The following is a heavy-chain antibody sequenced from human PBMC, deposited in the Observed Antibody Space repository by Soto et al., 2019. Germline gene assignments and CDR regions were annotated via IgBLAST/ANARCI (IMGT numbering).Heavy chain of an antibody. Sequence: PGGSLRLSCASSGCTFSSYGMHWVRQAPGKGLEWVAVIWYDGSNKYYADSVKGRFTISRDNSKNTLYLQMNSLRAEDTAVYYCARDVRELTYYYYYYYMDVWGKGTTVTVSS. J-gene: IGHJ6*03. CDR3: ARDVRELTYYYYYYYMDV. D-gene: IGHD1-26*01. V-gene: IGHV3-33*01. CDR1: GCTFSSYG. CDR2: IWYDGSNK.